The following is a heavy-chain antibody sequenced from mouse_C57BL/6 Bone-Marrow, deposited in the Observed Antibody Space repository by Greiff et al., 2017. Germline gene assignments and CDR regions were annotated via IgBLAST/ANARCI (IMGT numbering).Heavy chain of an antibody. CDR1: GYTFTSSN. CDR2: IYPGNGGT. V-gene: IGHV1-12*01. CDR3: ARKGDGKEAWFAY. Sequence: QVQLLQSGAELVRPGASVKMSCKASGYTFTSSNMYWVKQTPRQGLEWIGAIYPGNGGTSYHQPFKGKATLTVDQSSSTAYMQLSSRTSEDSAVYVCARKGDGKEAWFAYWGKGTLVTVSA. D-gene: IGHD2-1*01. J-gene: IGHJ3*01.